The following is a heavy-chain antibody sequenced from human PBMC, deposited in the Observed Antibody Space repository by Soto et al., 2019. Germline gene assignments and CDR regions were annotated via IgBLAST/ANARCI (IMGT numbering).Heavy chain of an antibody. Sequence: QLQLQESGPGLVKPSETLSLTCTVSGGSISSSSYYWGWIRQPPGKGLEWIGSIYYSGSTYYNPSLKSRVTISVDTSKNQFSLKLSSVTAADTAVYYCARRYDILTGSQYYYYYGMDVWGQGTTVTVSS. V-gene: IGHV4-39*01. CDR3: ARRYDILTGSQYYYYYGMDV. J-gene: IGHJ6*02. CDR1: GGSISSSSYY. D-gene: IGHD3-9*01. CDR2: IYYSGST.